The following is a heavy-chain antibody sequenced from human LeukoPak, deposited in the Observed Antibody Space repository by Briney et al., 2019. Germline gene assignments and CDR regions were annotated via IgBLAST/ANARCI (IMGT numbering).Heavy chain of an antibody. Sequence: ASVKVSCKASGYTFTSYYMHWVRQAPGQGLEWMGIINPSGGSTSYAQKFQGRVTMTRDTSTSTVYMELSSLRSEDTAVYYCARERVGDFWSGKGYYYYYYMDVWGKGTTVTVSS. CDR1: GYTFTSYY. V-gene: IGHV1-46*01. J-gene: IGHJ6*03. CDR3: ARERVGDFWSGKGYYYYYYMDV. CDR2: INPSGGST. D-gene: IGHD3-3*01.